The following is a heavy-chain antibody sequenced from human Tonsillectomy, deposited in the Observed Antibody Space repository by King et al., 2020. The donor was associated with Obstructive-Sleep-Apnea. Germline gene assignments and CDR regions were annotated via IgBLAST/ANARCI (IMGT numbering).Heavy chain of an antibody. CDR1: GGSISSNSY. Sequence: QLQESGPGLVKPSETLSLRCTVSGGSISSNSYLGWIRQPPGKGLEWIGHISYSGSTYYNPSLKSRVTISVDTAKNKFSLELNSVTAADTAVYYCAGADRDIAMGLFDYWGQGTLVTVSS. V-gene: IGHV4-39*07. CDR2: ISYSGST. D-gene: IGHD5-18*01. CDR3: AGADRDIAMGLFDY. J-gene: IGHJ4*02.